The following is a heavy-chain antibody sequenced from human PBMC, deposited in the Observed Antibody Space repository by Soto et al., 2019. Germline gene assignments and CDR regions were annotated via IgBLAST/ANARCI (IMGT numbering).Heavy chain of an antibody. CDR3: ARGSTVTTNYYYYYGMDV. V-gene: IGHV1-69*12. CDR1: GGTFSSYA. Sequence: QVQLVQSGAEVKKPGSSVKVSCKASGGTFSSYAISWVRQAPGQGLAWMGGIIPIFGTANYAQKFQGRVTITADESTSTAYMELSSLRSEDTAVYYCARGSTVTTNYYYYYGMDVWGQGTTVTVSS. CDR2: IIPIFGTA. J-gene: IGHJ6*02. D-gene: IGHD4-17*01.